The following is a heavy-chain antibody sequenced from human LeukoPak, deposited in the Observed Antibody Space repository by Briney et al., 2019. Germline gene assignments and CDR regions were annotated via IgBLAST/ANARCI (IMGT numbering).Heavy chain of an antibody. CDR3: ARYNSGWYY. Sequence: GGSLRLSCAASGFTFSSYEMNWVRQAPGKGLEWVANINQDGSETYYVDSVKGRFTISRDNAKNSLYLQMNSLRAEDTAVYYCARYNSGWYYWGQGTLVTVSS. J-gene: IGHJ4*02. CDR2: INQDGSET. V-gene: IGHV3-7*04. D-gene: IGHD6-19*01. CDR1: GFTFSSYE.